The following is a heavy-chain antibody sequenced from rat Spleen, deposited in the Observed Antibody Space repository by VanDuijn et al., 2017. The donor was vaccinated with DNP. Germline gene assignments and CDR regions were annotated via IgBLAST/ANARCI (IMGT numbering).Heavy chain of an antibody. J-gene: IGHJ3*01. CDR1: GFTFSDYA. CDR2: IIYDGSST. D-gene: IGHD1-11*01. CDR3: ATGGYGGYSEGNWFAY. Sequence: EVQLVESGGGLVQPGRSLKLSCAASGFTFSDYAMAWVRQAPKKGLEWVATIIYDGSSTYYRDSVKGRFTISRDNAKSTLYLQMDSLRSEDTATYYCATGGYGGYSEGNWFAYWGQGTLVTVSS. V-gene: IGHV5-17*01.